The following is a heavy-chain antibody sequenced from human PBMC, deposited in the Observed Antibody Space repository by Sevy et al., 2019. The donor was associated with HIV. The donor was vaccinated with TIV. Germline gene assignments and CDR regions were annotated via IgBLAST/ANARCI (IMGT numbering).Heavy chain of an antibody. CDR2: IAYDGSNK. D-gene: IGHD6-13*01. CDR3: ARGPSSSSRRVYYMDF. CDR1: GFTFSSYA. Sequence: VGSLKLSCAASGFTFSSYAMHWVRQAPGKGLEWVAVIAYDGSNKYYADSVKGRFTISRDNSKNTLYLQMNSLRAEDTAVYYCARGPSSSSRRVYYMDFWGKGTTVTVSS. V-gene: IGHV3-30-3*01. J-gene: IGHJ6*03.